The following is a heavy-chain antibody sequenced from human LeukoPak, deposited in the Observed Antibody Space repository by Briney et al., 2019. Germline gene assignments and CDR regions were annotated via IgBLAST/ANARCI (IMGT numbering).Heavy chain of an antibody. CDR3: ARQPHAFDNWFDP. Sequence: PSETLSLTCTVSGGSISSSSYYWGWIRQPPGEGLEWIGNMHYSGNTYYNPSLKSRVAMSVDTSKNLFSLKLSSVTAADTAVYYCARQPHAFDNWFDPWGQGTLVTVSS. CDR2: MHYSGNT. V-gene: IGHV4-39*01. D-gene: IGHD3-10*01. J-gene: IGHJ5*02. CDR1: GGSISSSSYY.